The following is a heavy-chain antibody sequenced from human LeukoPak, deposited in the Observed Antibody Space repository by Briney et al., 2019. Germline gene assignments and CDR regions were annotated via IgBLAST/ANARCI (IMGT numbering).Heavy chain of an antibody. J-gene: IGHJ4*02. CDR3: ARGADIVLMVYASPNFDY. Sequence: GGSLRLSCAASGFTFSSYEMNWVRQAPGKGLEWVSYISSSGSTIHYADSVKGRFTISRDNAKNSLYLQMNSLRAEDTAVYYCARGADIVLMVYASPNFDYWGQGTLVTVSS. V-gene: IGHV3-48*03. D-gene: IGHD2-8*01. CDR1: GFTFSSYE. CDR2: ISSSGSTI.